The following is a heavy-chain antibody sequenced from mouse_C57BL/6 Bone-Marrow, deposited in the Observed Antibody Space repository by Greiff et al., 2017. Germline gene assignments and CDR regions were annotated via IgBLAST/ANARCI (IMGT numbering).Heavy chain of an antibody. Sequence: QVQLKESGPELVKPGASVKISCKASGYAFSSSWMNWVKQRPGKGLEWIGRIYPGDGDTNYNGKFKGKATLTADKSSSTAYMQLSSLTSEDSAVYFCARDYYGSSWDYYAMDYWGQGTSVTVSS. CDR3: ARDYYGSSWDYYAMDY. V-gene: IGHV1-82*01. J-gene: IGHJ4*01. CDR2: IYPGDGDT. D-gene: IGHD1-1*01. CDR1: GYAFSSSW.